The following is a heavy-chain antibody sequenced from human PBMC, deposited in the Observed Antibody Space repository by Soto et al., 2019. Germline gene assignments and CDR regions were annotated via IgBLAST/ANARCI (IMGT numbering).Heavy chain of an antibody. V-gene: IGHV3-23*01. CDR1: GFTFSSYA. Sequence: GGSLRLSCAASGFTFSSYAMSWVRQAPGKGLEWVSAISGSGGSTYYADSVKGRFTISRDNSKNTLYLQMNSLRAEDTAVYYCAKRATIEAGRGYYKYYFDYWGQEPWSPSPQ. CDR2: ISGSGGST. D-gene: IGHD3-3*01. J-gene: IGHJ4*01. CDR3: AKRATIEAGRGYYKYYFDY.